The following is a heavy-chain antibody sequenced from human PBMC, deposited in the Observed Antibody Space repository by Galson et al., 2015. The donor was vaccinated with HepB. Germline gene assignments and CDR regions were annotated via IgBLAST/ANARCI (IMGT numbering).Heavy chain of an antibody. CDR1: GYIFTGFS. D-gene: IGHD3-22*01. CDR3: ARDGSGGYYDSRGYPDH. Sequence: SVKVSCKASGYIFTGFSIHWVRQAPGQGPEWMGWISPNSGGTNYAQNFQGWVTMTRDTSISTAYLELSRLRSDDTAMYYCARDGSGGYYDSRGYPDHWGQGTLVTVSS. J-gene: IGHJ5*02. CDR2: ISPNSGGT. V-gene: IGHV1-2*04.